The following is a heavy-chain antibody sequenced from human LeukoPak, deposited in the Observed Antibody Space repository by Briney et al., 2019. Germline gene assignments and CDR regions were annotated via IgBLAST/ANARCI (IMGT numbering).Heavy chain of an antibody. V-gene: IGHV4-4*02. CDR2: IYHGGGT. CDR1: GGSISSSHW. J-gene: IGHJ5*02. Sequence: SGTLSLTCEVSGGSISSSHWWSWVRRPPGKGLEWIGEIYHGGGTNYNLSLKSRVTISVDKSKHQFSLKRSSVTAADTAVYYCARGYYGSALGGWFDPWGQGTLVTVSS. CDR3: ARGYYGSALGGWFDP. D-gene: IGHD3-10*01.